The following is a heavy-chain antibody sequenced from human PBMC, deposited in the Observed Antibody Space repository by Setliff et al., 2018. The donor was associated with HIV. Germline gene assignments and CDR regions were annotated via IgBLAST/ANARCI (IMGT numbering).Heavy chain of an antibody. CDR2: IFRTSGYM. CDR3: ARDPAMSGWALAD. Sequence: GGSLRLSCVASGFAFNTYDMNWVRQAPGKGLEWVSFIFRTSGYMDYRDSVKGRFTISRDNSKNMVYLEMNNLRGEDSAVYYCARDPAMSGWALADWGQGTQVTVSS. D-gene: IGHD6-19*01. J-gene: IGHJ4*02. CDR1: GFAFNTYD. V-gene: IGHV3-21*01.